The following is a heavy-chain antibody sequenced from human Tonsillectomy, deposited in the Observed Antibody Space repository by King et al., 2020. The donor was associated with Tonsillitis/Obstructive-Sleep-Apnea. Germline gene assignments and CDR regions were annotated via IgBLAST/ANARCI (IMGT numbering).Heavy chain of an antibody. J-gene: IGHJ3*02. D-gene: IGHD3-3*01. CDR3: TTEYDFWSGYYTGSDDAFDI. CDR1: GFTFSNAW. Sequence: DVQLVESGGGLVKPGGSLRLSCAASGFTFSNAWMSWVRQAPGKGLEWVGRIKSKTDGGTTDYAAPVKGRFTISRDDSKNTLYLQMNSLKTEDTAVYYCTTEYDFWSGYYTGSDDAFDIWGQGTMFTVSS. V-gene: IGHV3-15*01. CDR2: IKSKTDGGTT.